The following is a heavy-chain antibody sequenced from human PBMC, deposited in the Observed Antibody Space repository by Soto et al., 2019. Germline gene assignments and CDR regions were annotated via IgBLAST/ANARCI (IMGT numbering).Heavy chain of an antibody. Sequence: QVQLQESGPGLVKPSETLSLTCTVSGGSISSYYWSWIRQPPGKGLEWIGYIYYSGSTNYNPSLKSRVTISVDTSKNQFSLKLSSVTAADTAVYYCARGSAYCSGGSCYSIYYYMDVWGKGTTVTVSS. CDR1: GGSISSYY. V-gene: IGHV4-59*01. CDR3: ARGSAYCSGGSCYSIYYYMDV. D-gene: IGHD2-15*01. CDR2: IYYSGST. J-gene: IGHJ6*03.